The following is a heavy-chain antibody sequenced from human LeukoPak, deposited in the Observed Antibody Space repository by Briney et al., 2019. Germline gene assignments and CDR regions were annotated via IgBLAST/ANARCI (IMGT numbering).Heavy chain of an antibody. CDR1: GSTFSSES. J-gene: IGHJ6*02. Sequence: PGGSLRLSCAASGSTFSSESMNWVRQAPGKGLEWISYISSSSSTINYADSVKGRFTTSRDNAKNSLNLQMNSLRDEDTAVYYCASITMTPYAMSVWGQGTTVTVSS. CDR2: ISSSSSTI. D-gene: IGHD3-22*01. V-gene: IGHV3-48*02. CDR3: ASITMTPYAMSV.